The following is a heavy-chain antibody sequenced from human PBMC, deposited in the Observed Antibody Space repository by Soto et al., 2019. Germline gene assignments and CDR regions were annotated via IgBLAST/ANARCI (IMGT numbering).Heavy chain of an antibody. CDR2: IIPIFGTA. CDR1: GGTFSSYA. CDR3: ASGGSGAGTYYYYGMDV. D-gene: IGHD3-10*01. Sequence: SVKVSCKASGGTFSSYAISWVRQAPGQGLEWMGGIIPIFGTANYAQKFQGRVTITADESTSTAYMELSSLRSEDTAVYYCASGGSGAGTYYYYGMDVWGQGTTVTVSS. V-gene: IGHV1-69*13. J-gene: IGHJ6*02.